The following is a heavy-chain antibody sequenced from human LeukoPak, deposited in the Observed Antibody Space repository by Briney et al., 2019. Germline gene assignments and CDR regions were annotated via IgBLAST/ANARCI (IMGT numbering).Heavy chain of an antibody. Sequence: SETLSLTCTVSGGSISSYYWSWIRQPPGKGLEWIGYIYYSGSTSYNPSLKSRVTISVDTSKNQFSLKLSSVTAADTAVYYCASMVSFYFDYWGQGTLVTVSS. CDR3: ASMVSFYFDY. CDR1: GGSISSYY. D-gene: IGHD1-14*01. V-gene: IGHV4-59*01. CDR2: IYYSGST. J-gene: IGHJ4*02.